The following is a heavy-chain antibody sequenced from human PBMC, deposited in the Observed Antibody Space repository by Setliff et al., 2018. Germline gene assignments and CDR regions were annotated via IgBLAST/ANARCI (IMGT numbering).Heavy chain of an antibody. Sequence: PGGSLRLSCAVSGFTFASYGMNWVRQAPGKGLEWVSSITTSGSATYYAESVRGRFTISRDNAKNSLYLQMNSLRAEDTAVYYCEGRAVADRGFDIWGQGTTVTVSS. CDR3: EGRAVADRGFDI. D-gene: IGHD6-19*01. CDR2: ITTSGSAT. V-gene: IGHV3-48*03. CDR1: GFTFASYG. J-gene: IGHJ3*02.